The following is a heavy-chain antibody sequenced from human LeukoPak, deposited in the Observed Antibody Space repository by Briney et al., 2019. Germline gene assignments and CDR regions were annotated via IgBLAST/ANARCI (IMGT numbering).Heavy chain of an antibody. J-gene: IGHJ4*02. D-gene: IGHD6-19*01. Sequence: PSETLSLTCTVSGYSISSSYYWGWIRQPPGKGLEWIGSIYYSGSTYYNPSLKSRVTISVDTSKNQFSLKLSSVTAADTAVYYCAGGFGYRKAYSSGWYGHYWGQGTLVTVSS. V-gene: IGHV4-38-2*02. CDR3: AGGFGYRKAYSSGWYGHY. CDR2: IYYSGST. CDR1: GYSISSSYY.